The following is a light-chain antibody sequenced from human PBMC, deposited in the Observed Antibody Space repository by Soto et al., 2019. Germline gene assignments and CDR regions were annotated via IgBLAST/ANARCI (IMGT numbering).Light chain of an antibody. CDR2: DAS. CDR3: LQRVTWPQT. V-gene: IGKV3-11*01. CDR1: QSVSNY. J-gene: IGKJ2*01. Sequence: EIVLTQSPDTLSLSPGERATLSCRASQSVSNYLAWYQQKPGQAPRLLIYDASNRATGIPAKFSGSGSVTDFTLTISSLESEDFAVYYCLQRVTWPQTFGQGTKLEIK.